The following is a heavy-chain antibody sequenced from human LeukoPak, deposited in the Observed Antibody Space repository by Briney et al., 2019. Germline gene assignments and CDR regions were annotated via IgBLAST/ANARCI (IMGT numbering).Heavy chain of an antibody. CDR2: FDPEDGET. Sequence: GASVKVCCKVSGYTLSEVSMQLGRPAPGKGDEWMGGFDPEDGETIYAQKFQGRVTMSEDTSTDAAYTELSGLRSEDTAVYYCAPVIAARVLGYWGQGTLVTVSS. CDR1: GYTLSEVS. V-gene: IGHV1-24*01. D-gene: IGHD6-6*01. CDR3: APVIAARVLGY. J-gene: IGHJ4*02.